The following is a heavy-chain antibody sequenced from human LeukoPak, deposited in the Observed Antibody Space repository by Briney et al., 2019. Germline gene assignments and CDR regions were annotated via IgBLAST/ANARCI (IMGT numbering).Heavy chain of an antibody. J-gene: IGHJ4*02. CDR2: IYYSGNT. Sequence: PSETLSLTCTVSGGSISSYYWSWIRQPPGKGLEWIGYIYYSGNTNYNPSLKSRVTISVDTSKNQFSLKPSSVTAADTAVYYCARDPAAAPGWYFDYWGQGTLVTVSS. CDR1: GGSISSYY. D-gene: IGHD6-13*01. CDR3: ARDPAAAPGWYFDY. V-gene: IGHV4-59*01.